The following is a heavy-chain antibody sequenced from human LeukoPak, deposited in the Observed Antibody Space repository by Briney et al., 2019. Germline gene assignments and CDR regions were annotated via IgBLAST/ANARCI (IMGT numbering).Heavy chain of an antibody. CDR1: GGSISSSSYY. J-gene: IGHJ4*02. D-gene: IGHD3-10*01. Sequence: SETLSLTCTVSGGSISSSSYYWGWIRQPPGKGLEWIGSIYYSGSTYYNPSLKSRVTISVDTSKNQFSLKLSSVTAADTAVYYCARRITMVRGVIIKDYWVQGTLVTVSS. CDR2: IYYSGST. V-gene: IGHV4-39*01. CDR3: ARRITMVRGVIIKDY.